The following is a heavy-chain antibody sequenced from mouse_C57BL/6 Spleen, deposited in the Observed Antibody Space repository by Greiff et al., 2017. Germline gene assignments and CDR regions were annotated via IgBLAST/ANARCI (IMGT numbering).Heavy chain of an antibody. CDR2: IDPGGGGT. Sequence: VQLQQSGPELVKPGASVKLSCKASGYAFTSSWMNWVKQRPGRGLEWIGRIDPGGGGTKYNEKFKGKATLTGDKPSSTAYMQLSSLTSEDSAVYYCARGVGGEYAYWGQGTLVTVSA. D-gene: IGHD1-1*02. J-gene: IGHJ3*01. CDR3: ARGVGGEYAY. V-gene: IGHV1-82*01. CDR1: GYAFTSSW.